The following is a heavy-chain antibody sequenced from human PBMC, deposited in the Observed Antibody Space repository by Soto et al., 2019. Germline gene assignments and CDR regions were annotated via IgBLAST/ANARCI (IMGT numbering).Heavy chain of an antibody. J-gene: IGHJ6*02. CDR2: ISSSSSYI. Sequence: PGGSLRLSCAASGFTFSSSSMNWVRQAPGKGLEWVSSISSSSSYIYYADSVKGRFTISRDNAKNSLYLQMNSLRAEDTAVYYCARDDLGADYYYGMDVWGQGTTATVSS. CDR3: ARDDLGADYYYGMDV. CDR1: GFTFSSSS. V-gene: IGHV3-21*01. D-gene: IGHD3-16*01.